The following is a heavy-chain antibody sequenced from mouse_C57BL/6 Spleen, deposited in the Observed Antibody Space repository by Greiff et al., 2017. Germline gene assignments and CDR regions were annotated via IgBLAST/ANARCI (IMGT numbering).Heavy chain of an antibody. V-gene: IGHV1-64*01. Sequence: QVQLQQPGAELVKPGASVKLSCKASGYTFTSYWMHWVKQRPGQGLEWIGMIHPNSGSTNYNEKFKSKATLTVDKSSSTAYMQLSSLTSEDSAVYYCTVITTVVAKSYLDYWGQGTTLTVSS. CDR1: GYTFTSYW. CDR2: IHPNSGST. J-gene: IGHJ2*01. D-gene: IGHD1-1*01. CDR3: TVITTVVAKSYLDY.